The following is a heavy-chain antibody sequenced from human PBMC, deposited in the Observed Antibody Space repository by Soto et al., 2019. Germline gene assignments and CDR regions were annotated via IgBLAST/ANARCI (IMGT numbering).Heavy chain of an antibody. Sequence: SETLSLTCTVSGGSISSYYWSWIRQPPGKGLEWIGYIYYSGSTNYNPSLKSRVTISVDTSKNQFSLKLSSVTAADTAVYYCARTYYYGSGSLYYFDYWGQGTLVTV. V-gene: IGHV4-59*01. CDR2: IYYSGST. J-gene: IGHJ4*02. CDR1: GGSISSYY. D-gene: IGHD3-10*01. CDR3: ARTYYYGSGSLYYFDY.